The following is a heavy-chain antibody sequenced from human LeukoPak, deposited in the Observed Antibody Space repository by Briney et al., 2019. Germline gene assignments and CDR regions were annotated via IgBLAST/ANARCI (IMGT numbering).Heavy chain of an antibody. V-gene: IGHV1-69*05. Sequence: SAVKVTRKSSGCIFICYAFSWVRQAPAQGLEWMGVIIPSCGRANYAHTLQGRVTITTDETTSTTYMELSSLRSEDTAVYYWAGSGRGYYCAGRTGARVTALYGWGQGTLVTVSS. CDR3: AGSGRGYYCAGRTGARVTALYG. J-gene: IGHJ4*02. CDR2: IIPSCGRA. CDR1: GCIFICYA. D-gene: IGHD3-22*01.